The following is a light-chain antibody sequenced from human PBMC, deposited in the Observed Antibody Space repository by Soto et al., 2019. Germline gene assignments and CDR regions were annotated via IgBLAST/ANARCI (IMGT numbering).Light chain of an antibody. CDR1: VLAKKY. J-gene: IGLJ2*01. V-gene: IGLV3-27*01. Sequence: SYELTQPSSVSVSPGQTARITCSGDVLAKKYARWFQQKPGQAPVLMIYKDSERPSGIPERFSGSSSGTTVTLTISGAQVEDEADYYCYSAADNNLVFGGGTKL. CDR3: YSAADNNLV. CDR2: KDS.